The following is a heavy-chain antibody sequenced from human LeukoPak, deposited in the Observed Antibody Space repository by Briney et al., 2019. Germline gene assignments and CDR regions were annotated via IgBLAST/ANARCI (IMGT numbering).Heavy chain of an antibody. J-gene: IGHJ4*02. CDR3: ARGGLFDY. V-gene: IGHV4-34*01. D-gene: IGHD3-10*02. CDR2: INHSGST. CDR1: GGSFSGYY. Sequence: SETLSLTCAVYGGSFSGYYWSWIRQPPGKGLEWIGEINHSGSTNYNPSLKSRVTISVDTSKNQFSLKLSSVTAADTAVYYCARGGLFDYWGQGTLVTVSS.